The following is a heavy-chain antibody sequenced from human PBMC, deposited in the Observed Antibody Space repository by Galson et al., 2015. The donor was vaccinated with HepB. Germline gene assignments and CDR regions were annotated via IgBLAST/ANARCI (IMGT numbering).Heavy chain of an antibody. CDR3: ARDLADCSGGSCYGLFDY. Sequence: SLRLSCAASGFTFGDYGMSWVRQAPGKGLEWVSGINWNGGSTGYADSVKGRFTISRDNAKNSLYLQMNSLRAEDTALYHCARDLADCSGGSCYGLFDYWGQGTLVTVSS. J-gene: IGHJ4*02. V-gene: IGHV3-20*01. CDR2: INWNGGST. CDR1: GFTFGDYG. D-gene: IGHD2-15*01.